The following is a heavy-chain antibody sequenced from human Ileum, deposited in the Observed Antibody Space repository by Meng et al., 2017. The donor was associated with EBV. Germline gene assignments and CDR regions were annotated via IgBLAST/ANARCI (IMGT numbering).Heavy chain of an antibody. V-gene: IGHV4-4*02. CDR3: ARVGQWLPIDY. J-gene: IGHJ4*02. Sequence: VEGQGSGLGLVRRSGTLSVTCGVSGGAISSSNWWSWVRQPPGKGLEWIGEIYHSGSTNYNPSLKSRVTMSVDKSKNQFSLNLSSVTAADTAVYYCARVGQWLPIDYWGQGTLVTVSS. CDR1: GGAISSSNW. D-gene: IGHD6-19*01. CDR2: IYHSGST.